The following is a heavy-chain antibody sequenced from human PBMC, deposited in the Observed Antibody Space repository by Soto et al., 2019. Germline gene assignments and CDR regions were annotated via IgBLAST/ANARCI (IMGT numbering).Heavy chain of an antibody. CDR1: GASVTSGRYY. D-gene: IGHD5-12*01. V-gene: IGHV4-61*01. CDR2: ISFSGSS. CDR3: ARARESFERSGFFYEVAYFDL. J-gene: IGHJ4*02. Sequence: QVQLQEAGPGLVKTSETMSLTCTVSGASVTSGRYYWTWIRQPPGKGLEWLGYISFSGSSIYSPSVKSRLTLSVDTSKNEISLSLNSVTAADTAVYYCARARESFERSGFFYEVAYFDLSGPGTLVTVSS.